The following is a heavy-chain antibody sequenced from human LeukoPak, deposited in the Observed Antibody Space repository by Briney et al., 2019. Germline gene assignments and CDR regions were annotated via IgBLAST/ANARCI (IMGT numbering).Heavy chain of an antibody. J-gene: IGHJ3*02. CDR2: ISYDGSNK. Sequence: GGSLRLSCAASGFTFSSYGMHWVRQAPGKGLEGVAVISYDGSNKYYADSVKGRFTISRDNSKNTLYLQMNSLRAEDTAVYYCAKVQWLVDVDAFDIWGQGTMVTVSS. V-gene: IGHV3-30*18. CDR3: AKVQWLVDVDAFDI. D-gene: IGHD6-19*01. CDR1: GFTFSSYG.